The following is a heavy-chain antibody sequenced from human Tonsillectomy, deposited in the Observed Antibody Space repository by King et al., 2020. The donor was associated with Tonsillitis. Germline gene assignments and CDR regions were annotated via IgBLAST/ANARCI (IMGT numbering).Heavy chain of an antibody. Sequence: VQLVESGGGLVKPGGSLRLSCAASGFSFNNAWMNWVRQSPGKGLEWVGRIKSKLDGGATDYAAPVKGRFSISRDDSKNTLYLQMNSLRTEDTALYYCQAAGTLHPDDAFDVWGHGTMVTVSS. J-gene: IGHJ3*01. V-gene: IGHV3-15*07. CDR3: QAAGTLHPDDAFDV. CDR2: IKSKLDGGAT. D-gene: IGHD6-13*01. CDR1: GFSFNNAW.